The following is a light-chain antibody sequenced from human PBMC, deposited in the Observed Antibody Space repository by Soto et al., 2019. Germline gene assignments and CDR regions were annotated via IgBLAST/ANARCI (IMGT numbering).Light chain of an antibody. V-gene: IGLV2-14*01. Sequence: QSALTQPASVSGSPGQSITISCTGTSSDVGGYNYVSWYQQHPGKAPKFMIYEVSNRPSGVSSRFSGSKSGNTASLTISGLQAEDEADYYCSSYTGSGTLVFGGGTKLTVL. J-gene: IGLJ3*02. CDR3: SSYTGSGTLV. CDR1: SSDVGGYNY. CDR2: EVS.